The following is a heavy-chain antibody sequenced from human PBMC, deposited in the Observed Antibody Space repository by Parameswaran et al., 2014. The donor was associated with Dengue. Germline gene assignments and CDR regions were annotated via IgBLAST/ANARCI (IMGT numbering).Heavy chain of an antibody. J-gene: IGHJ4*02. V-gene: IGHV1-3*01. CDR2: INAGNGNT. Sequence: WVRQAPGQRLEWMGWINAGNGNTKYSQKFQGRVTITRDTSASTAYMELSSLRSEDTAVYYCARAPYYYDSSGYYGEFDYWGQGTLVTVSS. D-gene: IGHD3-22*01. CDR3: ARAPYYYDSSGYYGEFDY.